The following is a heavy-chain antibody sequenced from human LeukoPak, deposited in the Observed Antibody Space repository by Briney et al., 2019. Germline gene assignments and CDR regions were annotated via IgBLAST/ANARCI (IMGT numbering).Heavy chain of an antibody. V-gene: IGHV4-38-2*01. Sequence: SSETLSLTCAVSGYSISSGYYWGWIRPPPGKGLEWIGSIYHSGSTYYNPSLKSRVTISVDTSKNQFSLKLSSVTAADAAVYYCARPSYDSSGYEDAFDIWGQGTMVTVSS. CDR1: GYSISSGYY. CDR3: ARPSYDSSGYEDAFDI. CDR2: IYHSGST. D-gene: IGHD3-22*01. J-gene: IGHJ3*02.